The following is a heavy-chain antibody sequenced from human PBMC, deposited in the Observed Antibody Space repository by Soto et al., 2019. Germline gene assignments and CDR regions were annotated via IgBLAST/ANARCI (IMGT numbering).Heavy chain of an antibody. CDR3: AKEGEHSSGWANFDY. J-gene: IGHJ4*02. D-gene: IGHD6-19*01. Sequence: EVQLLESGGGLVQPGGSLRLSCAASGFTFSSYAMSWVRQAPGKGLEWVSAISGSGGSTYYADSVNGRFTISRDNSKNTLYLQMNSLRAEYTAVYYCAKEGEHSSGWANFDYWGQGTLVTVSS. V-gene: IGHV3-23*01. CDR1: GFTFSSYA. CDR2: ISGSGGST.